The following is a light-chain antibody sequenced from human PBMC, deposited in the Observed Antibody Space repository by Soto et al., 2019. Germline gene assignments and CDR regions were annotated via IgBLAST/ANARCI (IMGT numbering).Light chain of an antibody. CDR2: AAS. J-gene: IGKJ1*01. CDR3: QQANSMPWT. Sequence: DIQLTQSPSSVSASVGERVTITCRASEGIGSWLAWYQQRPGKAPKFLIYAASSLQSGVPSRFSGSGYGTDFTLTISSLQPEDFATYYCQQANSMPWTFGQGTKVDIK. V-gene: IGKV1D-12*01. CDR1: EGIGSW.